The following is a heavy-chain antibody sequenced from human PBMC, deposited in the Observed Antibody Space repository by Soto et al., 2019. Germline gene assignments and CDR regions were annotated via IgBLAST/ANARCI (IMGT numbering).Heavy chain of an antibody. D-gene: IGHD6-19*01. CDR2: ISYDGSNK. V-gene: IGHV3-30-3*01. CDR1: GFTFSSYA. CDR3: AREPYSSGWYYYYGMDV. J-gene: IGHJ6*02. Sequence: GSLRLSCAASGFTFSSYAMHWVRQAPGKGLEWVTVISYDGSNKYYADSVKGRFTISRDNSKNTLYLQMNSLRAEDTAVYYCAREPYSSGWYYYYGMDVWGQGTTVSVSS.